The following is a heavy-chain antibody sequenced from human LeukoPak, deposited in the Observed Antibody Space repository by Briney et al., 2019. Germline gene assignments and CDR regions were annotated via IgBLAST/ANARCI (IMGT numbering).Heavy chain of an antibody. D-gene: IGHD3-10*01. V-gene: IGHV1-69*06. J-gene: IGHJ3*02. CDR3: ARDRITMVRGVSLGAFDI. CDR2: IIPIFGTA. Sequence: SVKVPCKASGGTFSSYAISWVRQAPGQGLEWMGGIIPIFGTANYAQKFQGRVTITADKSTSTAYMELSSLRSEDTAVYYCARDRITMVRGVSLGAFDIWGQGTMVTVSS. CDR1: GGTFSSYA.